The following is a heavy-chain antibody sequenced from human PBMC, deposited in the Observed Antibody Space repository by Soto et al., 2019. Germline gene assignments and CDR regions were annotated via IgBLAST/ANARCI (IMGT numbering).Heavy chain of an antibody. Sequence: QVQLVESGGGVVQPGRSLRLSCAASGFTFSTYGMHWVRQAPGKGLEWVAVISFDGNIQYYADSVKGRFTISRDNSKNTLDLQMDSRRAEDTAVYYCAKVSEGSMITFGGVIAYWGQGTLVTVSS. CDR2: ISFDGNIQ. V-gene: IGHV3-30*18. CDR1: GFTFSTYG. J-gene: IGHJ4*02. CDR3: AKVSEGSMITFGGVIAY. D-gene: IGHD3-16*02.